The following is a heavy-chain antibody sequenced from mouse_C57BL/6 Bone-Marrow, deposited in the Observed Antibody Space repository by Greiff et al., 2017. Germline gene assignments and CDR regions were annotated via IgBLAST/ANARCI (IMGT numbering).Heavy chain of an antibody. CDR2: ISDGGSYT. CDR3: ARDRGFYYATDY. V-gene: IGHV5-4*01. Sequence: EVMLVESGGGLVKPGGSLKLSCAASGFTFSSYAMSWVRQTPEKRLEWVATISDGGSYTYYPDNVKGRFTISRDNAKNNLYLQMSHLKSEDTAMYYCARDRGFYYATDYWGQGTSVTVSS. J-gene: IGHJ4*01. CDR1: GFTFSSYA.